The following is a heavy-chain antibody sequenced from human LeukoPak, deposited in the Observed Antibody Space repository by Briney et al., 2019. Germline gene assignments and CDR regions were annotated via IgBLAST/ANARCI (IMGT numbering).Heavy chain of an antibody. CDR3: ARFGPYDFWSGPPYYYYMDV. CDR1: GYTFTSYG. V-gene: IGHV1-18*01. CDR2: ISAYNGNT. J-gene: IGHJ6*03. D-gene: IGHD3-3*01. Sequence: ASVKVSCKASGYTFTSYGISWVRQAPGQGLEWMGWISAYNGNTNYAQKLQGRVTMTTDTSTSTAYMELRSLRSDDTAVYYCARFGPYDFWSGPPYYYYMDVWGKGTTVTVSS.